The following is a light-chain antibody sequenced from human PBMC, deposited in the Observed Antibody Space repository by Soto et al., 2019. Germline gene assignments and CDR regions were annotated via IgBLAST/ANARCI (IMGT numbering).Light chain of an antibody. CDR3: QQYGSSLYT. V-gene: IGKV3-20*01. CDR2: GAF. J-gene: IGKJ2*01. CDR1: QSVSSTY. Sequence: EIVLTQSPGTLSLSPGERATLSCRASQSVSSTYLAWYQQKPGQAPRLLIYGAFNRATGIPDRFSGSGSGTHFTLTISRLEPEDFTVYYCQQYGSSLYTFGQGTKLEIK.